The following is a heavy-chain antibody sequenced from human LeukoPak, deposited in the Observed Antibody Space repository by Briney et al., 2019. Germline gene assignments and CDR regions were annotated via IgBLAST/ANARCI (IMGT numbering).Heavy chain of an antibody. D-gene: IGHD2-15*01. V-gene: IGHV3-74*01. CDR2: VNSDGSST. J-gene: IGHJ4*02. Sequence: PGESLRLSCAASGFSFGIYWMHWVRQAPGKGLVWVSRVNSDGSSTSYADSVKGRFTISRDNAKNTLYLKMNSLRVEDAAVYYCVRIGGYCNGGRCYSGSYFDYWGQGTLVTVSS. CDR3: VRIGGYCNGGRCYSGSYFDY. CDR1: GFSFGIYW.